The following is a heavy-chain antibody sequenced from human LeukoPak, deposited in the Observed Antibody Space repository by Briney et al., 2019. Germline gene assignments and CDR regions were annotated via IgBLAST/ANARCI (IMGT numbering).Heavy chain of an antibody. CDR1: GYTFTSYG. J-gene: IGHJ6*03. CDR3: ARDLYDSDYYYYMDV. Sequence: ASVKVSCKASGYTFTSYGISWVRQAPGQGLEWMGWISAYNGNTNYAQKLQGRVTMTTDTSTSTAYMELRSLRSDDTAVYYCARDLYDSDYYYYMDVWGKGTTVTVSS. D-gene: IGHD5/OR15-5a*01. CDR2: ISAYNGNT. V-gene: IGHV1-18*01.